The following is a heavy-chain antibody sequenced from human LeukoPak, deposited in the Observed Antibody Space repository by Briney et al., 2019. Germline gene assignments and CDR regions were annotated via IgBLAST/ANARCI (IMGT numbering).Heavy chain of an antibody. CDR3: ARDMYQLLFLDYYYYYMDV. CDR2: INTNTGNP. V-gene: IGHV7-4-1*02. J-gene: IGHJ6*03. Sequence: ASVKVSCKASGYTFSGYYIHWVRQAPGQGLEWMGWINTNTGNPTYAQGFTGRFVFSLDTSVSTAYLQISSLKAEDTAVYYCARDMYQLLFLDYYYYYMDVWGKGTTVTVSS. D-gene: IGHD2-2*01. CDR1: GYTFSGYY.